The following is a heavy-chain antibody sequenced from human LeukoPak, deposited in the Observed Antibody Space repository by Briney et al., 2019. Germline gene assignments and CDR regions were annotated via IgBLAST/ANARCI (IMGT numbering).Heavy chain of an antibody. V-gene: IGHV4-30-2*01. CDR2: IYHSGST. Sequence: SETLSLTCSVSGGSISSYSWSWIRQPPGKGLEWIGYIYHSGSTYYNPSLKSRVTISVDRSKNQFSLKLSSVTAADTAVYYCARGGDYYGMDVWGQGTTVTVSS. J-gene: IGHJ6*02. CDR1: GGSISSYS. CDR3: ARGGDYYGMDV. D-gene: IGHD3-16*01.